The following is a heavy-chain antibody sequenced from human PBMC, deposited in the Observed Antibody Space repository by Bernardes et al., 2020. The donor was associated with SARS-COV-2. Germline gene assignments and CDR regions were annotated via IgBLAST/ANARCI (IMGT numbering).Heavy chain of an antibody. CDR2: IYHSGTT. CDR1: GGSVSSNDW. V-gene: IGHV4-4*02. CDR3: ARDKLSSGYHD. Sequence: SETLSLTCAVSGGSVSSNDWWSWVRQPPGKGLEWIGAIYHSGTTDYSPSLKSRVTISVDKSKNQFSLRLSSVTAADTAVYYCARDKLSSGYHDWGHGTLVTVSS. J-gene: IGHJ4*01. D-gene: IGHD3-22*01.